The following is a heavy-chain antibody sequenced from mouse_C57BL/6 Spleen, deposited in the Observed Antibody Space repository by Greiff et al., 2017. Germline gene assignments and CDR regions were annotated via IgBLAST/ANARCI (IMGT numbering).Heavy chain of an antibody. CDR2: INPNNGGT. CDR1: GYTFTDYN. V-gene: IGHV1-22*01. D-gene: IGHD2-3*01. CDR3: ALYDGYYVFAY. J-gene: IGHJ3*01. Sequence: EVQRVESGPELVKPGASVKMSCKASGYTFTDYNMHWVKQSHGKSLEWIGYINPNNGGTSYNQKFKGKATLTVNKSSSTAYMELRSLTSEDSAVYYCALYDGYYVFAYWGQGTLVTVSA.